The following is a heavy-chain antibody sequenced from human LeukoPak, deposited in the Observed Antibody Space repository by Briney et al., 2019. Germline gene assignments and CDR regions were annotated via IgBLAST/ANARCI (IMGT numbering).Heavy chain of an antibody. V-gene: IGHV3-30*18. J-gene: IGHJ5*02. CDR1: GFFFNRYG. CDR3: AKGNPDIVVVPAAVNQNWFDP. Sequence: GVSLTLSCAASGFFFNRYGMLRVRQAPANGLEWGAVIDYLGSNKYYAESVKGRFTISRDNSKNTLYLQMNSLGAEDTAVYYCAKGNPDIVVVPAAVNQNWFDPWGQGTLVTVSS. CDR2: IDYLGSNK. D-gene: IGHD2-2*01.